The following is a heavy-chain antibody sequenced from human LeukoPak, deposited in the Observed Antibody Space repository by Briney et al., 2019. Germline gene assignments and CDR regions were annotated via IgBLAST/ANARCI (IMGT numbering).Heavy chain of an antibody. D-gene: IGHD6-19*01. Sequence: GGSLRLSCAAPGFTFSNYAMSWVRQAPGKGLEWVSAVSGRDGYTYYADSVKGRFTISRDNSKDTLYLQMNSLRAEDTAVYYCARPKIVVAGNLWGQGTLVTVSS. CDR2: VSGRDGYT. V-gene: IGHV3-23*01. J-gene: IGHJ5*02. CDR3: ARPKIVVAGNL. CDR1: GFTFSNYA.